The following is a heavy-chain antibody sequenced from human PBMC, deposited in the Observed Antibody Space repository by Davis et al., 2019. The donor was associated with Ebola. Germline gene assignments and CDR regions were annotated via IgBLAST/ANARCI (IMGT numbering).Heavy chain of an antibody. Sequence: PGGSLRLSCAASGFTFSSYAMNWVRQAPGKGLEWVSAISGSGGSTYYADSVKGRFTISRDNSKNTLYLQMNSLRAEDTAVYYCAIEGYYYGSGSPPSFDPWGQGTLVTVSS. CDR2: ISGSGGST. CDR3: AIEGYYYGSGSPPSFDP. J-gene: IGHJ5*02. CDR1: GFTFSSYA. D-gene: IGHD3-10*01. V-gene: IGHV3-23*01.